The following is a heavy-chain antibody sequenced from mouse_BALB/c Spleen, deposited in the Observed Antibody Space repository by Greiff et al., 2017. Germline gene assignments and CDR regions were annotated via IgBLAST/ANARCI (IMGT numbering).Heavy chain of an antibody. CDR3: ARGGVRRDYYAMDY. Sequence: EVQLQQSGAELVKPGASVKLSCTASGFNIKDTYMHWVKQRPEQGLEWIGRIDPANGNTKYDPKFQGKATITADTSSNTAYLQLSSLTSEDTAVYYCARGGVRRDYYAMDYWGQGTSVTVSS. D-gene: IGHD2-14*01. CDR1: GFNIKDTY. CDR2: IDPANGNT. J-gene: IGHJ4*01. V-gene: IGHV14-3*02.